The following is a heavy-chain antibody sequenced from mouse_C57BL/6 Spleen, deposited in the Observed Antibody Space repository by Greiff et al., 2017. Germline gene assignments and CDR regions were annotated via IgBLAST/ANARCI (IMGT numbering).Heavy chain of an antibody. J-gene: IGHJ1*03. CDR3: ARLHIHDGYLYFDV. D-gene: IGHD2-3*01. CDR2: IRNKANGYTT. V-gene: IGHV7-3*01. Sequence: DVKLVESGGGLVQPGGSLSLSCAASGFTFTDYYMSWVRQPPGKALEWLGFIRNKANGYTTEYSASVKGRFTISRDNSQSILYLQMNALRAEDSATYYCARLHIHDGYLYFDVWGTGTTVTVSS. CDR1: GFTFTDYY.